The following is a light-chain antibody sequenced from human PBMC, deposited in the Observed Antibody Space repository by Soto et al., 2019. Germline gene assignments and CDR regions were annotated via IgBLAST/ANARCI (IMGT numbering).Light chain of an antibody. J-gene: IGKJ5*01. CDR1: PSVTNY. Sequence: EIVMTQSPATLSVSPGERATLSCRASPSVTNYLAWYQQKPGQAPRLLIYGAFNRATGTPARFSGSGSGTDFTLTISSLEPEDFAVYYCQQRNIWPPVTFGQGTRLEIK. CDR2: GAF. CDR3: QQRNIWPPVT. V-gene: IGKV3-11*01.